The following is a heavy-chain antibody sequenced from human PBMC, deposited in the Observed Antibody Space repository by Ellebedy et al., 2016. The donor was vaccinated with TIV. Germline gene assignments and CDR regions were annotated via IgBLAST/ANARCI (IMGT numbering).Heavy chain of an antibody. V-gene: IGHV1-8*01. CDR1: GYTFTNYD. CDR3: ARRRCCSSTTCKVKTIFGMMTPSPIDT. J-gene: IGHJ5*02. Sequence: ASVKVSXKTSGYTFTNYDISWVRQATGQGLEWMGWMNPKSGHTGYAQKFLGGLTLTRNTSVNTAYMELSSLKFEDTAVYYCARRRCCSSTTCKVKTIFGMMTPSPIDTWGRGTLVTVSS. CDR2: MNPKSGHT. D-gene: IGHD2-2*01.